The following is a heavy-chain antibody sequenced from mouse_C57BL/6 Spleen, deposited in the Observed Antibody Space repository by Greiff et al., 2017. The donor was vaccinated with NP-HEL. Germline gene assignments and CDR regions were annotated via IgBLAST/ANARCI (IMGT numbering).Heavy chain of an antibody. Sequence: DVKLQESGPGLVKPSQSLSLTCTVTGYSITSGYGWNWIRQFPGNKLEWMGYISYSGSTNYNPSLKSRISITRDTSKNQFFLHVNSVTTEDTATYYCSRTARIKYWGQGTTLTVSS. CDR1: GYSITSGYG. V-gene: IGHV3-2*02. D-gene: IGHD1-2*01. CDR2: ISYSGST. CDR3: SRTARIKY. J-gene: IGHJ2*01.